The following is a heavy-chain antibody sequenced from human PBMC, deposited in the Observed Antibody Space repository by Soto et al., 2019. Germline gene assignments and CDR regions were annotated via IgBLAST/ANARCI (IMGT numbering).Heavy chain of an antibody. Sequence: GGSLRLSCAASGFTFSSYDMHWVRQATGKGLEWVSAIGTAGDPYYPGSVKGRFTISRENAKNSLYLQMNSLRAGDTAVYYCARKVSYCSSTSCYDWFDPWGQGTLVTVSS. CDR1: GFTFSSYD. J-gene: IGHJ5*02. V-gene: IGHV3-13*05. CDR2: IGTAGDP. D-gene: IGHD2-2*01. CDR3: ARKVSYCSSTSCYDWFDP.